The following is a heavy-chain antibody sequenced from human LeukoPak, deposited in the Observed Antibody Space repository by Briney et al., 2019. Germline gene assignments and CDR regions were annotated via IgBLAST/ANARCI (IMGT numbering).Heavy chain of an antibody. CDR1: GFTFSSFA. D-gene: IGHD3-22*01. Sequence: GGSLRLSCAASGFTFSSFAMSWVRQAPGTGLEWVSPIRGTDGSTYYADSVKGRFTISRDNSKNTLYLQMNSLRAEDSAVYYCAKDWAGSDRRYYFDYWGQGTLVTVSS. CDR3: AKDWAGSDRRYYFDY. V-gene: IGHV3-23*01. J-gene: IGHJ4*02. CDR2: IRGTDGST.